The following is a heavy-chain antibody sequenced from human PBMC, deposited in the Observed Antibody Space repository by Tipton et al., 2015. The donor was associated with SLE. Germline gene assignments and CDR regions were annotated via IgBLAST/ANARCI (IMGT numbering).Heavy chain of an antibody. V-gene: IGHV3-23*01. CDR2: ISGSGGST. CDR1: GGSFSGYY. CDR3: AKDSQWEPDEEVDY. J-gene: IGHJ4*02. Sequence: LSLTCAVYGGSFSGYYWSWVRQAPGKGLEWVSAISGSGGSTYYADSVKGRFTISRDNSKNTLYLQMNSLRAEDTAVYYCAKDSQWEPDEEVDYWGQGTLVTVSS. D-gene: IGHD1-26*01.